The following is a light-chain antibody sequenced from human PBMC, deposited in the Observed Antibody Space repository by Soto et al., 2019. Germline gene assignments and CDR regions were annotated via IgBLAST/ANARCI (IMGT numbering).Light chain of an antibody. CDR2: AAS. CDR1: QSISSY. CDR3: QQSYSTHPT. Sequence: DIQMTQSPSSLSASVGDRVTITCRASQSISSYLNWCQQKPGKAPKLLIYAASSLQSGVPSRFSGSGSGTDFTLTISSLQPYDFATYYCQQSYSTHPTFGGGTKLDIK. J-gene: IGKJ4*01. V-gene: IGKV1-39*01.